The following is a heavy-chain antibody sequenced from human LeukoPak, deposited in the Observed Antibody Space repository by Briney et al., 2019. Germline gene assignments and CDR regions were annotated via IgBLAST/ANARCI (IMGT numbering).Heavy chain of an antibody. CDR1: GGSISSSSYY. D-gene: IGHD4-11*01. CDR3: ARRPNKDYNNYVFDY. Sequence: SETLSLTCTVSGGSISSSSYYWGWIRQPPGKGLEWIGSIYYSGSTYYNPSLKSRVTISVDTSKNQFSLKLSSVTAADTAVYYCARRPNKDYNNYVFDYWGQGTLVTVSS. J-gene: IGHJ4*02. V-gene: IGHV4-39*01. CDR2: IYYSGST.